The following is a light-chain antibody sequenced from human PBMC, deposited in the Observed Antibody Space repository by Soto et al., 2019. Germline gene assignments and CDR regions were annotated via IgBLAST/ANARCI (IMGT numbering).Light chain of an antibody. CDR3: SSYTSSSTYV. Sequence: QSVLTQPASVSGSPGQSITISCTGTSSDVGGYNYVSWYQQHPGKAPKLMIYDVSNRPSGVSNRFSGSKSGNTASLTISGLQAEDEADYYCSSYTSSSTYVFGTGNKVTV. J-gene: IGLJ1*01. CDR2: DVS. CDR1: SSDVGGYNY. V-gene: IGLV2-14*01.